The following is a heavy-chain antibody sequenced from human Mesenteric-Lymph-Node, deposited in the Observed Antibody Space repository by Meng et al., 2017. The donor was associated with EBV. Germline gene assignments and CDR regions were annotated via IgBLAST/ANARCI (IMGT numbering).Heavy chain of an antibody. CDR1: GGSISTSNW. CDR3: ARVNEGQWLVRGAFDY. D-gene: IGHD6-19*01. V-gene: IGHV4-4*02. J-gene: IGHJ4*02. CDR2: IYHRGST. Sequence: QVQLQASGPGLGQPSGTLSRTCAVSGGSISTSNWWSWVRQPPGKGLEWIGEIYHRGSTNYNPSLTSRVTISVDESKNEFSLSLTSVTAADTAVYFCARVNEGQWLVRGAFDYWGQGTLVTVSS.